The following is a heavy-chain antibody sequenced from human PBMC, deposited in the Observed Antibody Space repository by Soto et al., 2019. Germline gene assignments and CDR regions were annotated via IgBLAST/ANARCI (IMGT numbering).Heavy chain of an antibody. D-gene: IGHD3-16*01. CDR2: LYTRGTT. V-gene: IGHV4-4*07. Sequence: PSETLSLICSVSGASISNFYWSWIRQSAGKGLEWTGRLYTRGTTDYNPSLKSRVTMSIDTSKNRVSLSLTSVTAADTAVYYCAKGGTYYFDSWGQGIVVTVSS. CDR3: AKGGTYYFDS. CDR1: GASISNFY. J-gene: IGHJ4*02.